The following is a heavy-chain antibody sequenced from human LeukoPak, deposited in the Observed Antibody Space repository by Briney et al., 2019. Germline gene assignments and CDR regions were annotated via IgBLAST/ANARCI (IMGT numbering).Heavy chain of an antibody. CDR1: LYTPTTYY. CDR3: ARDYGDYVEGALWY. V-gene: IGHV1-46*01. Sequence: ARARVSPKASLYTPTTYYMHSVPHAPGQGVEGRGIINPSGGITSYAQKSQGRATMTRDTSTSTVYMELSSLRSEDTAVYYCARDYGDYVEGALWYWGEGTLVTVSS. J-gene: IGHJ4*02. CDR2: INPSGGIT. D-gene: IGHD4-17*01.